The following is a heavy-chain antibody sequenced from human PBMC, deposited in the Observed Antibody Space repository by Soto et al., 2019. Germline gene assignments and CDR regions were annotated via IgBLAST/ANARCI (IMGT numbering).Heavy chain of an antibody. CDR1: GGSISSSSYY. J-gene: IGHJ4*02. V-gene: IGHV4-39*01. D-gene: IGHD5-12*01. CDR2: IYYSGST. Sequence: SETLSLTCTVSGGSISSSSYYWGWIRQPPGKGLEWVGSIYYSGSTYYNPSLKSRVTISVDTSKNQFSLKLSSVTAADTAVYYCARAAGYSGYVFDYWGQGTLVTVSS. CDR3: ARAAGYSGYVFDY.